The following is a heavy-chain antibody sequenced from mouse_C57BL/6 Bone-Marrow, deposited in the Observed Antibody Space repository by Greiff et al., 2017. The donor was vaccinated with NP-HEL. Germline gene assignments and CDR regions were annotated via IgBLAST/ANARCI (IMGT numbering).Heavy chain of an antibody. D-gene: IGHD1-1*01. J-gene: IGHJ1*03. V-gene: IGHV1-81*01. CDR2: IYPRSGNT. CDR3: ARWRGYYGSSNYWYFDV. Sequence: VMLVESGAELARPGASVKLSCKASGYTFTSYGISWVKQRTGQGLEWIGEIYPRSGNTYYNEKFKGKATLTADKSSSTAYMELRSLTSEDSAVYFCARWRGYYGSSNYWYFDVWGTGTTVTVSS. CDR1: GYTFTSYG.